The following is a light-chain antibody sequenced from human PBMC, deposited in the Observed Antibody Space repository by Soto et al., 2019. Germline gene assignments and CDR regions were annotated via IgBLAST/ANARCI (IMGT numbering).Light chain of an antibody. Sequence: QSVLTQPASVSGSPGQSITISCTGTSSDVGGYNYVSWYQQHPGKAPKLMIYDVSNRPSGVSNRFSGSKSGNTASLTISGLQAEDEADYYCSSYTSSSPSYFFGTGTKATVL. CDR1: SSDVGGYNY. CDR3: SSYTSSSPSYF. J-gene: IGLJ1*01. CDR2: DVS. V-gene: IGLV2-14*01.